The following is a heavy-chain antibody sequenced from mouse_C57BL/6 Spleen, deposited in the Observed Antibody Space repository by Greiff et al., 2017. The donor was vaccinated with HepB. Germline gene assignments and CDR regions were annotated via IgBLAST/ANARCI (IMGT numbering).Heavy chain of an antibody. D-gene: IGHD3-1*01. V-gene: IGHV1-22*01. CDR3: ASQLRFGTWFAY. CDR1: GYTFTDYN. CDR2: INPNNGGT. J-gene: IGHJ3*01. Sequence: EVQLQQSGPELVKPGASVKMSCKASGYTFTDYNMHWVKQSHGKSLEWIGYINPNNGGTSYNQKFKGKATLTVNKSSSTAYMELRSLTSEDSAVYYCASQLRFGTWFAYWGQGTLVTVSA.